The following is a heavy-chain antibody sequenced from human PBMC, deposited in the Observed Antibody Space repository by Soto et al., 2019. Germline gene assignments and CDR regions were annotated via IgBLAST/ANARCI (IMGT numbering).Heavy chain of an antibody. Sequence: SGPTLVNPTQTLTLTCTFSGFSLTSGVLGVGWIRQPPGEALEWLALIYWNDGQYYNPSLRNRLTITRDTSKNQVVLTMTNMDPVDTATYYCAHRLPGPSGYDVWGQGTTVTVSS. J-gene: IGHJ6*02. CDR1: GFSLTSGVLG. CDR3: AHRLPGPSGYDV. CDR2: IYWNDGQ. D-gene: IGHD6-13*01. V-gene: IGHV2-5*01.